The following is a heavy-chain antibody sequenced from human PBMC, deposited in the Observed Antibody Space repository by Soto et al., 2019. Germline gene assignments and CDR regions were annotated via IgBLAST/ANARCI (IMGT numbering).Heavy chain of an antibody. Sequence: ASVKVSCKASGYTFTGYYMHWVRQAPGQGLEWMGWINPNSGGTNYAQKFQGRVTMTRDTSISTAYMELSRLRSDDTAVYYCARWEYSSSSGPGYWGQGTLVTVSS. CDR1: GYTFTGYY. V-gene: IGHV1-2*02. CDR3: ARWEYSSSSGPGY. D-gene: IGHD6-6*01. J-gene: IGHJ4*02. CDR2: INPNSGGT.